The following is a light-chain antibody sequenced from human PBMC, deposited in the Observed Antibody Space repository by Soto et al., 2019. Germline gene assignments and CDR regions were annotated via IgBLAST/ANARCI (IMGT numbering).Light chain of an antibody. CDR3: QQYNNWPRT. CDR2: GAS. J-gene: IGKJ1*01. Sequence: EILLTQSPATLSLSLRERATLSCRAAQSVGTRLAWYQHKRGQAPRLLISGASSRASGIPDRFTGSGSGTDFTLTISSLQSEDFAVYYCQQYNNWPRTFGQGTKVDI. CDR1: QSVGTR. V-gene: IGKV3D-15*01.